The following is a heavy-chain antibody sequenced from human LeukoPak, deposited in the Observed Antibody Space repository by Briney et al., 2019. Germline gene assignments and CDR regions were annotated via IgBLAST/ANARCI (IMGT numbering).Heavy chain of an antibody. D-gene: IGHD6-13*01. CDR3: AKQIAARGLGAFDI. J-gene: IGHJ3*02. V-gene: IGHV4-39*07. Sequence: PSETLSLTCTVSGGSFNSRTYYWGWVRQPPGKGLEWIGSIHYSGSTYYSPSLKSRVTQLVDTSKKQFSLRLSSVTAADTAVYYCAKQIAARGLGAFDIWGQGTMVTVSS. CDR2: IHYSGST. CDR1: GGSFNSRTYY.